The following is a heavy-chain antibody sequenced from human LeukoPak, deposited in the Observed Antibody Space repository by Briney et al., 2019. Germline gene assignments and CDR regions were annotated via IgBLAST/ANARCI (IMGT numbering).Heavy chain of an antibody. CDR3: AKYRGIPN. V-gene: IGHV3-23*01. J-gene: IGHJ4*02. Sequence: GGSLRLSCAASGFTFSSYAMSWVRQAPGKGLELVSDINGSGGSTYYADSVKGRFTISRDNSKNTLYLQMNSLRAEDTAIYYCAKYRGIPNWGQGTLVTVSS. D-gene: IGHD3-10*01. CDR2: INGSGGST. CDR1: GFTFSSYA.